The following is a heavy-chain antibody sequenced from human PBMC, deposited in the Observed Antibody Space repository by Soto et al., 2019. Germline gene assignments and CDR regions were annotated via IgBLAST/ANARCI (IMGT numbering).Heavy chain of an antibody. V-gene: IGHV3-23*01. D-gene: IGHD3-22*01. CDR1: GFTFSSYA. CDR2: ISGSGGST. J-gene: IGHJ3*02. CDR3: AKDASYYYDSSGPLFDI. Sequence: GGSLRLSCAASGFTFSSYAMSWVRQAPGKGLEWVSAISGSGGSTYYADSVKGRFTISRDNSKNTLYLQMNSLRAEDTAVYYCAKDASYYYDSSGPLFDIWGQGTMVTVSS.